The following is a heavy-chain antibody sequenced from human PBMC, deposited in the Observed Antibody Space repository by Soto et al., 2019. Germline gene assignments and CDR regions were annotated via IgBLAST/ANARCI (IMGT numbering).Heavy chain of an antibody. Sequence: GGSLRLSCAASGFTFSDYFMNWVRQAPGKGLEWVSGINKDGGTTQNADFVRGRFTISRDNSRNTLYLQMNSVRAEDTALYYCAKDLHWYGMDVWGQGTTVTVSS. J-gene: IGHJ6*02. V-gene: IGHV3-23*01. CDR1: GFTFSDYF. D-gene: IGHD1-20*01. CDR2: INKDGGTT. CDR3: AKDLHWYGMDV.